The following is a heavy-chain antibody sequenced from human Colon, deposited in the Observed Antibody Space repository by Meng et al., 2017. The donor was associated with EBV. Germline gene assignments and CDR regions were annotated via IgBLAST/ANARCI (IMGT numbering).Heavy chain of an antibody. CDR2: IFYSGNT. CDR3: ARERGGVTRDFDS. Sequence: QLQLQESGQGLPKPSETLSPTCSVSGDSITTNGYYWGWIRQSPGKGLEWIGSIFYSGNTYFNPSLKTRVTISVDTSKNQFSLKLSSVTAADTAIYYCARERGGVTRDFDSWGQGALVTVSS. V-gene: IGHV4-39*07. J-gene: IGHJ4*02. D-gene: IGHD3-16*01. CDR1: GDSITTNGYY.